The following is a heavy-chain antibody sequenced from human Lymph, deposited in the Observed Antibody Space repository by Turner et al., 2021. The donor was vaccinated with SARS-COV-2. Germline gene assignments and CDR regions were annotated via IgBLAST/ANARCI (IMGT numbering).Heavy chain of an antibody. V-gene: IGHV4-4*02. CDR3: ATKYCSGGSCSYFDY. D-gene: IGHD2-15*01. CDR1: GGSFSSSNW. CDR2: IHHSGNT. J-gene: IGHJ4*02. Sequence: QVQLQESGPGLVKHSGTLSPTCAVSGGSFSSSNWWRWVRQPPGKGLEWIGEIHHSGNTNYNPSLKSRVTISVDKSKNQFSLKLSSVTAADTALYYCATKYCSGGSCSYFDYWGQGTLVTVSS.